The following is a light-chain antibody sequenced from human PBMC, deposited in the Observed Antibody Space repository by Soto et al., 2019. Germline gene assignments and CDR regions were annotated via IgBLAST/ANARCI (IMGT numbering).Light chain of an antibody. Sequence: QSVLTQPASVSGSPGQSITICCTGSGRDIGAYDYVSWYQQHPGKAPKLIIYGVKNRPSGVSNRFSASKSAFTASLTISGLQTEDEADYYCSSYTSSSTRVFGGGTKLTVL. CDR3: SSYTSSSTRV. CDR1: GRDIGAYDY. V-gene: IGLV2-14*01. J-gene: IGLJ3*02. CDR2: GVK.